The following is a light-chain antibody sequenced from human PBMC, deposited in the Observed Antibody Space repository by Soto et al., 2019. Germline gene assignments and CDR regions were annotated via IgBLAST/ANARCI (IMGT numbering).Light chain of an antibody. CDR3: QQYGSSPRT. V-gene: IGKV3-20*01. CDR2: GAS. Sequence: EIVLTQSPGTLSLSPGERATLSCRASQSVSSSYLAWYQQQPGQATSLLIYGASSRATGIPDRFSGSGAATYFTLTISRLEAEDFAVYCCQQYGSSPRTFGQGTKVEIK. CDR1: QSVSSSY. J-gene: IGKJ1*01.